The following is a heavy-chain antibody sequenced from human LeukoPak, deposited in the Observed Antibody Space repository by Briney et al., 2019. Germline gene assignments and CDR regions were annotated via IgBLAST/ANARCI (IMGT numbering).Heavy chain of an antibody. V-gene: IGHV4-39*07. CDR1: GGSISSSSYY. J-gene: IGHJ4*02. CDR3: ARDRESGDSSSWYGLIDY. Sequence: SETLSLTCTVSGGSISSSSYYWGRIRQPPGKGLEWIGSIYYSGSTYYNPSLKSRVTISVDTSKNQFSLKLSSVTAADTAVYYCARDRESGDSSSWYGLIDYWGQGTLVTVSS. CDR2: IYYSGST. D-gene: IGHD6-13*01.